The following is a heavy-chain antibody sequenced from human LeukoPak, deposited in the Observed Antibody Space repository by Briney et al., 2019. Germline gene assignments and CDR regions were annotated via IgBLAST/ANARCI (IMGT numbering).Heavy chain of an antibody. Sequence: PSETLSPTCTVSGGSISSYYWSWIRQPPGKGLEWIGYIYYSGGTNYNPSLKSRVTISVDTSKNQFSLKLSSVTAADTAVYYCASRSPYYYDSAAYWGQGTLVTVSS. J-gene: IGHJ4*02. CDR1: GGSISSYY. CDR3: ASRSPYYYDSAAY. V-gene: IGHV4-59*01. CDR2: IYYSGGT. D-gene: IGHD3-22*01.